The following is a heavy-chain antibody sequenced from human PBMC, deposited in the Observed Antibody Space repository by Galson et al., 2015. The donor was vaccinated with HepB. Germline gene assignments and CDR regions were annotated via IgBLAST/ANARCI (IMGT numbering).Heavy chain of an antibody. D-gene: IGHD6-19*01. CDR2: IVVGSGNT. J-gene: IGHJ4*02. CDR3: AAPLYSSGWGLDY. CDR1: GFTFTSSA. Sequence: SVKVSCKASGFTFTSSAVQWVRQARGQRLEWIGWIVVGSGNTNYAQKFQERVTITRDMSTSTAYMELSSLRSEDTAVYYCAAPLYSSGWGLDYWGQGTLVTVSS. V-gene: IGHV1-58*01.